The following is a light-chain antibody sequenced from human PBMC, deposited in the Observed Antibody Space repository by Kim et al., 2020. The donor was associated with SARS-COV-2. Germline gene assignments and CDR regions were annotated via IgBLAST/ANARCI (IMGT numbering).Light chain of an antibody. V-gene: IGLV3-19*01. CDR2: GKN. CDR3: NSRDSSGNHHYV. CDR1: SLRSYD. Sequence: LGQTVRITCQGDSLRSYDASWYQQKPGQAPVLVIYGKNNRPSGIPDRFSGSSSGNTASLTITGAQAEDEADYYCNSRDSSGNHHYVFGTGTKVTVL. J-gene: IGLJ1*01.